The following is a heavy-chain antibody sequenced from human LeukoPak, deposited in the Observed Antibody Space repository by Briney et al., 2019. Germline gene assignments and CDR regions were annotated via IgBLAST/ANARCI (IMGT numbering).Heavy chain of an antibody. V-gene: IGHV4-39*01. Sequence: SETLSLTCTVSGGSISSSSYYWGWIRQPPGKGLERIGSIYYSGSTYYNPSLKSRVTISVDTSKNQFSLKLSSVTAADTAVYYCATLGYGGNRSDYWGQGTLVTVSS. D-gene: IGHD4-23*01. CDR3: ATLGYGGNRSDY. CDR2: IYYSGST. CDR1: GGSISSSSYY. J-gene: IGHJ4*02.